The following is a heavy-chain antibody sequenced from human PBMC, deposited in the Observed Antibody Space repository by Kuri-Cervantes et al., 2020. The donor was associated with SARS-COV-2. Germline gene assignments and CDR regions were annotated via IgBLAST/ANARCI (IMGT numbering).Heavy chain of an antibody. D-gene: IGHD4-17*01. CDR2: IYPGDSDT. J-gene: IGHJ6*03. Sequence: GGSLRLSCKGSGYSFTSYWIGWVRRMPGKGLEWMGIIYPGDSDTRYSPSFQGQVTISADKSINTAFLQWSSLKASDTAIYYCARRAYGEEVDYYYMDVWGKGTAVTVSS. V-gene: IGHV5-51*01. CDR1: GYSFTSYW. CDR3: ARRAYGEEVDYYYMDV.